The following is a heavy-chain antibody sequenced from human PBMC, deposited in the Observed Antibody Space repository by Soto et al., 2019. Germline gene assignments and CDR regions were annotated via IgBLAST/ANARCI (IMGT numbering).Heavy chain of an antibody. CDR1: GGSISSGDYY. J-gene: IGHJ6*02. V-gene: IGHV4-30-4*01. CDR3: ARDVRAHFLYYYYYGMDV. CDR2: IYYSGST. D-gene: IGHD3-3*02. Sequence: PSETLSLTCTVSGGSISSGDYYWSWIRQPPGKGLEWIGYIYYSGSTYYNPSLKSRVTISVDTSKNQFSLKLSSVTAADTAVYYCARDVRAHFLYYYYYGMDVWGQGTTVTVSS.